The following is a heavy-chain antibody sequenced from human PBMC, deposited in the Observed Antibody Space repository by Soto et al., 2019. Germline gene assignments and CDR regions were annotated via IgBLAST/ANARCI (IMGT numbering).Heavy chain of an antibody. CDR1: GFTFSSYG. Sequence: QVQLVESGGGVVQPGRSLSLSCAASGFTFSSYGIHWVRQAPGKGLEWVAVIWSDGSNKYYADSVKGRFPISRDNTKNTLYLQMNSLRAEDTAVYYCAREVLVRGIKYHAMDVWGQGTTVTVSS. D-gene: IGHD3-10*01. CDR3: AREVLVRGIKYHAMDV. V-gene: IGHV3-33*01. CDR2: IWSDGSNK. J-gene: IGHJ6*02.